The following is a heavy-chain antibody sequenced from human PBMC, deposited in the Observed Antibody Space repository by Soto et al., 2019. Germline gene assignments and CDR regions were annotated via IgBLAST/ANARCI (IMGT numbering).Heavy chain of an antibody. Sequence: SETLSLTCTVSGGSISSYYWSWIRQPPGKGLEWIGYIYYSGSTNYNPSLKSRVTISVDTSKNLFSLKLSSVTAADTAVYYCARAKGNCGGDCYSRFDPWGQGTLVTVS. CDR3: ARAKGNCGGDCYSRFDP. CDR2: IYYSGST. CDR1: GGSISSYY. V-gene: IGHV4-59*01. J-gene: IGHJ5*02. D-gene: IGHD2-21*02.